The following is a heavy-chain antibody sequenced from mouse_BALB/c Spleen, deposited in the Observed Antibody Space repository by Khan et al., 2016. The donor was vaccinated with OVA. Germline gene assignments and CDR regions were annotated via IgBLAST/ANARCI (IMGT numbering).Heavy chain of an antibody. CDR1: GYTFTSYT. J-gene: IGHJ3*01. D-gene: IGHD2-14*01. CDR2: INPSNGYT. Sequence: QVQLQQSGAELARPGASVKMSCKASGYTFTSYTIHWIKQRPGQGLEWIGYINPSNGYTNYNQKFKDKATLTADKSSTQAYMQLSSLTSDDSAVYNCVRGGACSRNDVWFAYCGQGTLVTVSA. CDR3: VRGGACSRNDVWFAY. V-gene: IGHV1-4*01.